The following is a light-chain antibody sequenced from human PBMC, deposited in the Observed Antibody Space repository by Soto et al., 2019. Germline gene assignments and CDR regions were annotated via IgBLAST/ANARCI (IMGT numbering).Light chain of an antibody. CDR1: RSDVGGYNY. CDR2: EVT. Sequence: QSALTQPPSASGSPGQSVTISCTGTRSDVGGYNYVSWFQQHPGKAPKLMIYEVTKRPSGVPDRFSGSKSGNTASLTVSGLQAEDEADYYCSSYAGRYTVIFGGGTKLTVL. V-gene: IGLV2-8*01. CDR3: SSYAGRYTVI. J-gene: IGLJ2*01.